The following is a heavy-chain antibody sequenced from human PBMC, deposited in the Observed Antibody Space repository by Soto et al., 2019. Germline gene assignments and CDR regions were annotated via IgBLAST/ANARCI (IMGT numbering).Heavy chain of an antibody. D-gene: IGHD3-10*01. J-gene: IGHJ6*02. CDR3: VRDQGRGDVYNDAWWAFRYYGMDD. V-gene: IGHV4-31*03. CDR1: GGSISSGGYY. Sequence: SETLSLTCTVSGGSISSGGYYWSWIRQHPGKGLEWIGYIYYSGSTYYNPSLKSRVTISVDTSKNQFSLKLSSVTAADTAVYYCVRDQGRGDVYNDAWWAFRYYGMDDWGQETTVTVSS. CDR2: IYYSGST.